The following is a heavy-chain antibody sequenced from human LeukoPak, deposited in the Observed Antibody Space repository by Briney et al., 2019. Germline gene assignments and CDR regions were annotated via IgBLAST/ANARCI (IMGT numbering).Heavy chain of an antibody. Sequence: GGSLRLSCAASGFTFSSYGMHWVRQAPGKGLEWVAFIRYDGSNKYYADSVKGRFTISRDNSKNTLYLQMNSLRAEDTAVYYCAKDEFGYGSRARCYILDSWGQGTLVTASS. CDR2: IRYDGSNK. D-gene: IGHD2-2*01. CDR1: GFTFSSYG. V-gene: IGHV3-30*02. CDR3: AKDEFGYGSRARCYILDS. J-gene: IGHJ4*02.